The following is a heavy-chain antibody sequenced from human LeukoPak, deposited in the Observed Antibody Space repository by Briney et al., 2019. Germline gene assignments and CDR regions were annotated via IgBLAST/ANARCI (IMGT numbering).Heavy chain of an antibody. CDR1: GFTFSNAW. CDR3: TTELSIVGATMN. V-gene: IGHV3-15*01. Sequence: GGSLRLSCAASGFTFSNAWMSWVRQAPGKGLEWVGRIKSKTDGGTTDYAAPVKGRFTISRDDSKNTPYLQMNSLKTEDTAVYYCTTELSIVGATMNWGQGTLVTVSS. D-gene: IGHD1-26*01. CDR2: IKSKTDGGTT. J-gene: IGHJ4*02.